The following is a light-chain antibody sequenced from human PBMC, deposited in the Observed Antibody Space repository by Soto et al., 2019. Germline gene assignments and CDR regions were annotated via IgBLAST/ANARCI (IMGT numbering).Light chain of an antibody. CDR3: QQYASSPLT. Sequence: DIVLTQSPGTLSLSPGERATLSCRASQNVGANYLAWYQQKPGQAPRLLIYHASTRASGIPDRFSGSGSGTDFTLTITRLEPADFALYYCQQYASSPLTFGQGTRLEI. CDR1: QNVGANY. V-gene: IGKV3-20*01. J-gene: IGKJ5*01. CDR2: HAS.